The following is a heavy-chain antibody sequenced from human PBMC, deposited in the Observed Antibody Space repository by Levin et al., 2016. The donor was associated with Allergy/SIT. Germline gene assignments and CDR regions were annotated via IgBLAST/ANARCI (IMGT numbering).Heavy chain of an antibody. V-gene: IGHV1-8*01. CDR1: GYTFTSFE. CDR2: MNPNGGNT. D-gene: IGHD2-15*01. J-gene: IGHJ6*02. CDR3: ALDSKFYYYAMDV. Sequence: ASVKVSCKASGYTFTSFEIHWVRQASGQGLEWLGWMNPNGGNTGYAENFKDRVTMTRNTSINEAYLELSSLKSEDTAVYYCALDSKFYYYAMDVWGQGTSVTVSS.